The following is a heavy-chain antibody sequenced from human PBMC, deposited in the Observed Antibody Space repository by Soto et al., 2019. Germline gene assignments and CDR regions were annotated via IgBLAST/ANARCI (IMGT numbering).Heavy chain of an antibody. D-gene: IGHD3-16*01. V-gene: IGHV3-23*01. CDR1: GFTFSSYA. J-gene: IGHJ5*02. CDR3: ARANTHYDYMLSPMGGWLSPMGGWFDP. CDR2: ISGSGGST. Sequence: GGSLRLSCAASGFTFSSYAMSWVRQAPGKGLEWVSAISGSGGSTYYADSVKGRFTISRDNSKNTLYLQMNSLRAEDTAVYYCARANTHYDYMLSPMGGWLSPMGGWFDPWGQGTLVTVSS.